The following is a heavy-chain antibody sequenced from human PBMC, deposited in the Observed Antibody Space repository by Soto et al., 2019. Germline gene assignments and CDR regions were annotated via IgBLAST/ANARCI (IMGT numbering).Heavy chain of an antibody. CDR2: IYYSGST. J-gene: IGHJ4*02. D-gene: IGHD2-15*01. CDR3: ASSSCGAGSCYVDN. CDR1: GGAISSYS. V-gene: IGHV4-59*08. Sequence: SETLSLTCSSCGGAISSYSCMWIRQRPGKGLEWIGYIYYSGSTNYNPSLKSRVTISVDTSKNQFSLKLSSVTAADTAVYYCASSSCGAGSCYVDNCGQGTLVPVSA.